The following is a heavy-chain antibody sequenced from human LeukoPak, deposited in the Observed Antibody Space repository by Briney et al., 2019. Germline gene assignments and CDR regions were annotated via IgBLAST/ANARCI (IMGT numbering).Heavy chain of an antibody. CDR2: ISSSSSYT. J-gene: IGHJ4*02. Sequence: PGGSLRLSCAASGFTFSDYYMSWIRQAPGKGLEWVSYISSSSSYTNYADSVKGRFTISKDNAKNSLYLQMSSLRAEDTAVYYCARLRYSRSWVFFDFWGQGTLVTVSS. CDR3: ARLRYSRSWVFFDF. V-gene: IGHV3-11*03. D-gene: IGHD6-13*01. CDR1: GFTFSDYY.